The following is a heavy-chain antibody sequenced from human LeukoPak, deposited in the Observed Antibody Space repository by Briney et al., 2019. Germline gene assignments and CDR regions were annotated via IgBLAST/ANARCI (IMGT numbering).Heavy chain of an antibody. V-gene: IGHV3-23*01. CDR3: AKDVRTVVSPKDNYFDS. J-gene: IGHJ4*02. D-gene: IGHD4-23*01. CDR1: GFTFNNYA. Sequence: PGGSLRLSCAASGFTFNNYAFSWVRQAPGKGLEWVSAISTTGGSTYYADSVKGRFTISRDNSKNTLSLQMDSLRAEDTAVYYCAKDVRTVVSPKDNYFDSWGQGTLVTVSS. CDR2: ISTTGGST.